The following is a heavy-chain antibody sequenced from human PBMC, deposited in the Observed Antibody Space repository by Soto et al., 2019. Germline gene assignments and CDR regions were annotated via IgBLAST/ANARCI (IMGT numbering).Heavy chain of an antibody. CDR3: ARALAGYYIDY. CDR1: GGSISSSY. V-gene: IGHV4-59*12. D-gene: IGHD3-9*01. CDR2: IYHSGST. Sequence: SETLSLTCTVSGGSISSSYWSWIRQPPGKGLEWIGDIYHSGSTNYNPSLKSRVTISVDTSKNQFSLKLSSVTAADTAVYYCARALAGYYIDYWGQGTLVTVSS. J-gene: IGHJ4*02.